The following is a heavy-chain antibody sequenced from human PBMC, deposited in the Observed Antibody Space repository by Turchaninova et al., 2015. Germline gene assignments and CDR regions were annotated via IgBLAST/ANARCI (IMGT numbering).Heavy chain of an antibody. CDR2: VNPVGVST. D-gene: IGHD3-10*01. CDR3: ARALGSGAFDF. J-gene: IGHJ3*01. CDR1: GYTFPNYY. Sequence: QVQLVQSGAEVKKPGASVKVSCKASGYTFPNYYMHWLRQAPGHGIDGMGKVNPVGVSTSYAQKFQGRVTMTRDTSSSTVYMELNSLRSEDTALYYCARALGSGAFDFWGQGTMVTVSS. V-gene: IGHV1-46*01.